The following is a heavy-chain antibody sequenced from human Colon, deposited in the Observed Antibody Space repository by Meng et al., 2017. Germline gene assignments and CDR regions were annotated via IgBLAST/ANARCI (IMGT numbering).Heavy chain of an antibody. CDR2: IDRSGTT. V-gene: IGHV4-38-2*01. CDR3: ARTIYSSSVDY. Sequence: HVQPQESDPGLVTPSETLYLTCAFSGYSISTAYYCGWIRQTPGKGLEWIASIDRSGTTYYNPSLESRVTISVDTSKNHFSLRLNCVTAADPAVYFCARTIYSSSVDYWGQGTLVTVSS. J-gene: IGHJ4*02. D-gene: IGHD3-22*01. CDR1: GYSISTAYY.